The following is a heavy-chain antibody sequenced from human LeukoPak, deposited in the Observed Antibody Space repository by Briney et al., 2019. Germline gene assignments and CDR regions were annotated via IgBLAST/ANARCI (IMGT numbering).Heavy chain of an antibody. D-gene: IGHD6-13*01. CDR3: ARDGSSSWYYFDY. J-gene: IGHJ4*02. CDR2: ISGSGGST. Sequence: GGSLGLSCAASGFTFSSYEMNWVRQAPGKGLEWVSAISGSGGSTYYADSVKGRFTISRDNSKNTLYLQMNSLRAEDTAVYYCARDGSSSWYYFDYWGQGTLVTVSS. CDR1: GFTFSSYE. V-gene: IGHV3-23*01.